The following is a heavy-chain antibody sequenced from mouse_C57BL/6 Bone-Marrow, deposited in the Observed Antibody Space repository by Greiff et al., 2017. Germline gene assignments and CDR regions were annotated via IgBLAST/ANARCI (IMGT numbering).Heavy chain of an antibody. Sequence: ESGPGLVQPSQSLSITCTVSGFSLTSYGVHWVRQSPGKGLEWLGVIWSGGSTDYNAAFISRLSISQDNSKCPVFFKMTSLQADDTAIYYCATKGGLRRGDYFDYWGQGTTLTVSS. D-gene: IGHD2-4*01. CDR1: GFSLTSYG. J-gene: IGHJ2*01. CDR3: ATKGGLRRGDYFDY. V-gene: IGHV2-2*01. CDR2: IWSGGST.